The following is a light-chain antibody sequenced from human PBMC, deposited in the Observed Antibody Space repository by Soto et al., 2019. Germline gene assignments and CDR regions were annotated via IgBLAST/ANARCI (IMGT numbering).Light chain of an antibody. CDR3: QRNNSAPFT. Sequence: DIQMTQSPASLSASVGDRVTITCRASQVISNYLAWYQQKPGKVPKLLIYAASTLQSGVPSRFSGSGSGTAFTLTISSLQPEDVATYYCQRNNSAPFTFGPGTKVDI. CDR1: QVISNY. J-gene: IGKJ3*01. V-gene: IGKV1-27*01. CDR2: AAS.